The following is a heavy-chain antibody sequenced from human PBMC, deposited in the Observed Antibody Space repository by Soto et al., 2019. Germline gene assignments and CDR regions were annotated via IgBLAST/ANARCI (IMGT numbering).Heavy chain of an antibody. D-gene: IGHD6-13*01. CDR1: GFTFSSYS. CDR2: IGSSSNYI. CDR3: ARAHAAAPTWYYAMDV. J-gene: IGHJ6*02. Sequence: DVQLVESGGGLVKPGGSLRLSCAAPGFTFSSYSMNWVRQAPGKGLEWVSSIGSSSNYIYYGDSVKGRFTISRDNAKNSLHLQMNSLRAEDTAIYYCARAHAAAPTWYYAMDVWGQGTTVTVSS. V-gene: IGHV3-21*01.